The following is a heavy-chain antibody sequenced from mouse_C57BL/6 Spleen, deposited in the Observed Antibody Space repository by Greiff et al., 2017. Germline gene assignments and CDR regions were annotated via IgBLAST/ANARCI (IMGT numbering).Heavy chain of an antibody. V-gene: IGHV1-55*01. CDR3: ARSHYDYDETPFAY. Sequence: QVQLQQSGAELVKPGASVKMSCKASGYTFTSYWITWVKPRPGQGLEWIGDIYPGSGSTNYNEKFKSKATLTVDTSSSTAYMQLSSLTSEDSAVYYCARSHYDYDETPFAYWGQGTLVTVSA. CDR2: IYPGSGST. CDR1: GYTFTSYW. D-gene: IGHD2-4*01. J-gene: IGHJ3*01.